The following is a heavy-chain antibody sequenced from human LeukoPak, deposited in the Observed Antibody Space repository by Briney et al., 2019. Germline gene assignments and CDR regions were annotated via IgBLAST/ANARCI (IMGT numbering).Heavy chain of an antibody. Sequence: GGSLRLSCAASGFTFSSYWMSWVRQAPGKGLEWVANIKQDGSEKYYVDSVKGRFTISRDNAKNSLYLQMNSLRAEDTAVYYCATAIITIFGVASPDYWGQGTLVTVSS. CDR2: IKQDGSEK. CDR1: GFTFSSYW. J-gene: IGHJ4*02. D-gene: IGHD3-3*01. CDR3: ATAIITIFGVASPDY. V-gene: IGHV3-7*01.